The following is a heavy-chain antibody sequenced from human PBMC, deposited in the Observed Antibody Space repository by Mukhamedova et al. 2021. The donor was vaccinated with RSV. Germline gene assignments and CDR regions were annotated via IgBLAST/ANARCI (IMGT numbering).Heavy chain of an antibody. CDR2: ISGGGGST. CDR1: GFTFSSYA. CDR3: TRGRDYYYDY. V-gene: IGHV3-23*01. D-gene: IGHD3-10*01. Sequence: GFTFSSYAMRWVRQAPGKGLEWVSGISGGGGSTYYADSVTGRFTISRDNSKDTLYLQMNSLRAEDTAVYYCTRGRDYYYDYWGQG. J-gene: IGHJ4*02.